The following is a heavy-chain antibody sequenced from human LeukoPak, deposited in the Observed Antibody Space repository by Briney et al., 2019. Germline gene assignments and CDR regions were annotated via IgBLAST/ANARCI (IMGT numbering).Heavy chain of an antibody. Sequence: GGSLRLSCAASGFTFSSYATSWVRQAPGKGLEWVSAISGSGGSTYYADSVKGRFTISRDNSKNTLYLQMNSLRAEDTAVYYCAPQSPPGYGGNPYYWGQGTLVTVSS. CDR2: ISGSGGST. D-gene: IGHD4-23*01. J-gene: IGHJ4*02. CDR3: APQSPPGYGGNPYY. CDR1: GFTFSSYA. V-gene: IGHV3-23*01.